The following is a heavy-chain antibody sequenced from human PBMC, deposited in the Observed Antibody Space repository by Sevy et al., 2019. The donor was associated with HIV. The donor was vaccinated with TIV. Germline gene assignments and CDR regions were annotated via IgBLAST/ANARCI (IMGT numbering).Heavy chain of an antibody. V-gene: IGHV3-30-3*01. CDR2: ISYDGSNK. Sequence: GGSLRLSCAVSGFTFSSYAMHWVRQAPGKGLEWVAVISYDGSNKYYADSVKGRFTISRDNSKNTLYLQMNSLRAEDTAVYYCARTQPVRFLEWLNWFDPWGQGTLVTVSS. D-gene: IGHD3-3*01. CDR3: ARTQPVRFLEWLNWFDP. J-gene: IGHJ5*02. CDR1: GFTFSSYA.